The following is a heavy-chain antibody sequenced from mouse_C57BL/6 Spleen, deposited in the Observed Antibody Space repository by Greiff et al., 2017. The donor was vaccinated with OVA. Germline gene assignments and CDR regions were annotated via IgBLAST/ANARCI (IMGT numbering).Heavy chain of an antibody. Sequence: DVQLQQSGPELVKPGASVKISCKASGYTFTDYYMNWVKQSHGKSLEWIGDINPNNGGTSYNQKFKGKATLTVDKSSSTAYMQLRSLTSEDSAVYYCARGVLRHYFDYWGQGTTLTVSS. CDR3: ARGVLRHYFDY. V-gene: IGHV1-26*01. D-gene: IGHD1-1*01. CDR2: INPNNGGT. CDR1: GYTFTDYY. J-gene: IGHJ2*01.